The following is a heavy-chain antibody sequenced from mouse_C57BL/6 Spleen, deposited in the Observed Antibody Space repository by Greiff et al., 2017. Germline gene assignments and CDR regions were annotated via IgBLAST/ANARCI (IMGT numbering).Heavy chain of an antibody. V-gene: IGHV1-82*01. D-gene: IGHD4-1*01. Sequence: VQLQESGPELVKPGASVKISCKASGYAFSSSWMNWVKQRPGKGLEWIGRIYPGDGDTNYNGKFKGKATLTADKSSSTAYMQLSSLTSEDSAVYFGARPPGTSDAMDYWGQGTSVTVSS. J-gene: IGHJ4*01. CDR2: IYPGDGDT. CDR1: GYAFSSSW. CDR3: ARPPGTSDAMDY.